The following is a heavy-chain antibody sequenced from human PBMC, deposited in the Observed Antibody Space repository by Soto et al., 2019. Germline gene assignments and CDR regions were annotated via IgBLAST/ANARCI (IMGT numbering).Heavy chain of an antibody. CDR1: GYMFTSYG. J-gene: IGHJ6*03. CDR3: ERQRLTVYYHMDV. V-gene: IGHV1-18*01. Sequence: QVQLVQSGAEAKKPGASVKVSCKASGYMFTSYGISWVRQAPGQGLEWMGWISGYNGNTNYAQKFQGRVTMTTDTSTSTDTSASTAYMELRSLRSDDTAVYYCERQRLTVYYHMDVWGKGTMVTVSS. D-gene: IGHD1-1*01. CDR2: ISGYNGNT.